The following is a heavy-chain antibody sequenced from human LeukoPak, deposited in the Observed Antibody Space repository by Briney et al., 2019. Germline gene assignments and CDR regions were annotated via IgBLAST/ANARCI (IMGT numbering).Heavy chain of an antibody. V-gene: IGHV4-39*07. CDR3: AREGNSGFDY. Sequence: PSETLSLTCTVSGGSISSSSYYWGWIRQPPGTGLEWIGTIYYSGSTYYNPSLKSRVTISVDTSKNQFSLKLSSVTAADTAVYYCAREGNSGFDYWGQGTLVTVSS. CDR2: IYYSGST. D-gene: IGHD4-23*01. CDR1: GGSISSSSYY. J-gene: IGHJ4*02.